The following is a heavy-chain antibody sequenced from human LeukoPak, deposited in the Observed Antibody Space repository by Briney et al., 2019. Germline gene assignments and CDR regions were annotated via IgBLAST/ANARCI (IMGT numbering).Heavy chain of an antibody. CDR1: GFTFSSYN. Sequence: GGSLRLSCAASGFTFSSYNMNWVRQAPGKGLEWVSYITSSSATIYYADSVKGRFTISRDNARNSLYLQMNSLRADDTAVYYCARVQGTYYYERTYYMDVWGKGATVTVSS. CDR3: ARVQGTYYYERTYYMDV. D-gene: IGHD3-22*01. CDR2: ITSSSATI. J-gene: IGHJ6*03. V-gene: IGHV3-48*04.